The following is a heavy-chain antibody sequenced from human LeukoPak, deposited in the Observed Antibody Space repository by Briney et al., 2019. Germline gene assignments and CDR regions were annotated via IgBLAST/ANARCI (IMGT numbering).Heavy chain of an antibody. CDR2: FDPEDGET. CDR1: GYTLTELS. Sequence: ASVKVSCKVSGYTLTELSMHWVRQAPGKGLEWMGGFDPEDGETIYAQKFQGRVTMTEDTSTDTAYMELSSLRSEDTAVYYCATDLLRIAAAVPVLSYWGQGTLVSVSS. D-gene: IGHD6-13*01. CDR3: ATDLLRIAAAVPVLSY. J-gene: IGHJ4*02. V-gene: IGHV1-24*01.